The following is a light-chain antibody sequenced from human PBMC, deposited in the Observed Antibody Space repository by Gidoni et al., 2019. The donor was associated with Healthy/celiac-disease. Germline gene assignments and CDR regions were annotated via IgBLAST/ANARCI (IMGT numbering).Light chain of an antibody. J-gene: IGKJ2*02. Sequence: EIVMTQSPATLSVSPGERATLSCRASQSVSSNLAWYQQKPGQAPRLLIYGASTRATGITARFSGSGSGTEFTLTISSLQSEDFAVYYCQQYNNWPPCGTFGQGTKLEIK. CDR2: GAS. V-gene: IGKV3-15*01. CDR1: QSVSSN. CDR3: QQYNNWPPCGT.